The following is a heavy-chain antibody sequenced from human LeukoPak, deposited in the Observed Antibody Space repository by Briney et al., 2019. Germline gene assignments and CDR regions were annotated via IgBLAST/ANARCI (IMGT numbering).Heavy chain of an antibody. Sequence: SVKVSCKASGGTFSSHAISWVRQAPGQGLEWMGRIIPILGIANYAQKFQGRVTITADKSTSTAYMELSSLRSEDTAVYYCATGYDYVWGSYRRLFDYWGQGTLVTVSS. CDR1: GGTFSSHA. J-gene: IGHJ4*02. CDR3: ATGYDYVWGSYRRLFDY. V-gene: IGHV1-69*04. CDR2: IIPILGIA. D-gene: IGHD3-16*02.